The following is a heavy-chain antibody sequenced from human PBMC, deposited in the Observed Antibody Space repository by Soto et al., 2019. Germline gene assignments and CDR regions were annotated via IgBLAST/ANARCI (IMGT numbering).Heavy chain of an antibody. Sequence: QLQLQESGPGLVKPSETLSLTCSVSGDSISSSSYYWGWIRQPPGRGLEWIGTINSSGRTYSNPSLNSRVTISVDTSKNQFSLKVSSVTAADTAVYYCASLYGDYVPYWGQGILVSVSS. CDR3: ASLYGDYVPY. CDR1: GDSISSSSYY. D-gene: IGHD4-17*01. CDR2: INSSGRT. V-gene: IGHV4-39*01. J-gene: IGHJ4*02.